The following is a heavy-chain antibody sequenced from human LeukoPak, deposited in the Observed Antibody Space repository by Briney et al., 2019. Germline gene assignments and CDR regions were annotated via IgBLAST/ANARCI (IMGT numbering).Heavy chain of an antibody. CDR2: INPNSGGT. V-gene: IGHV1-2*02. J-gene: IGHJ5*02. Sequence: GASVKVSCKASGYTFTGYYMHWVRQAPGQGREWMGWINPNSGGTNYAQKFQGRVTMTRDTSISTAYMELSRLRSDDTAVYYCARVTMVRGVIGWFDPWGQGTPVTVST. D-gene: IGHD3-10*01. CDR3: ARVTMVRGVIGWFDP. CDR1: GYTFTGYY.